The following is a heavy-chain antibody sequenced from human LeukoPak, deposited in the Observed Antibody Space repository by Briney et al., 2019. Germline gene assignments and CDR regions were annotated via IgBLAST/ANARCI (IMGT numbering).Heavy chain of an antibody. J-gene: IGHJ6*02. CDR3: ARDPVLWFGESYYYGLDV. D-gene: IGHD3-10*01. Sequence: GASVKVSCKASGYTFTSYGTSWVRQAPGQGLEWMGWISAYNGNTNYAQKLQGRVTMTADTSTSTAYMELRSLRSDDTAVYYCARDPVLWFGESYYYGLDVWGQGTTVTVSS. CDR2: ISAYNGNT. CDR1: GYTFTSYG. V-gene: IGHV1-18*01.